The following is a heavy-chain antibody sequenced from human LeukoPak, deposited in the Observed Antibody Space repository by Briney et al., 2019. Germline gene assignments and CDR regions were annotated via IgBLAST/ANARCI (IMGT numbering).Heavy chain of an antibody. J-gene: IGHJ4*02. CDR2: IYYSGST. Sequence: PSETLSLTCTVSGGSISSSSYYWSWIRQPPGKGLEWIGYIYYSGSTNYNPSLKSRVTISVDTSKNQFSLKLSSVTAADTAVYYCARGYYHSIQWGQGTLVTVSS. D-gene: IGHD3-3*01. CDR1: GGSISSSSYY. CDR3: ARGYYHSIQ. V-gene: IGHV4-61*01.